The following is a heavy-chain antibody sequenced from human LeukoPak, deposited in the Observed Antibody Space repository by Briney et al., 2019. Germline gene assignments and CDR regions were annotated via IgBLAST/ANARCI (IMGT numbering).Heavy chain of an antibody. CDR1: GFTFSSYS. J-gene: IGHJ4*02. D-gene: IGHD6-13*01. CDR2: ISSSSTI. V-gene: IGHV3-48*01. CDR3: ARLGSSLLFFDY. Sequence: GGSLRLSCAASGFTFSSYSMNWVRQAPGKGLEWVSYISSSSTIYYADSVKGRFTISRDNAKNSLYLQMNSLRAEDTAVYYCARLGSSLLFFDYWGQGTLVTVSS.